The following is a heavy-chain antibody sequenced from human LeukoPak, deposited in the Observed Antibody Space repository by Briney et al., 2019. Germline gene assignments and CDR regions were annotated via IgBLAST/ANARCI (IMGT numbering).Heavy chain of an antibody. CDR2: ISGDGDST. CDR1: GFTFSRSA. D-gene: IGHD3-3*01. V-gene: IGHV3-23*01. J-gene: IGHJ2*01. Sequence: GGSLRLSCATSGFTFSRSAMSWVRQAPGKGLEWLAAISGDGDSTYYADSVKGRFTISRDNSENTVYRQMNSLRADETAVYYCARDFWDDFEYFDLWGRGTLVTVSS. CDR3: ARDFWDDFEYFDL.